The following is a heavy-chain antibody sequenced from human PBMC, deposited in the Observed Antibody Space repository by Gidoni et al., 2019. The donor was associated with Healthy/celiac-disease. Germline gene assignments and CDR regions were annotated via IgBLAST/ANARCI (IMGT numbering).Heavy chain of an antibody. D-gene: IGHD1-7*01. CDR2: IYYSGST. Sequence: QVQLQESGPGLVKPSETLSLTCTVSGGSISSYYWSWIRQPPGKGLEWIGYIYYSGSTNYNPSLKSRVTISVDTSKNQFSLKLSSVTAADTAVYYCARGLGLELRYYYYGMDVWGQGTTVTVSS. V-gene: IGHV4-59*01. CDR1: GGSISSYY. CDR3: ARGLGLELRYYYYGMDV. J-gene: IGHJ6*02.